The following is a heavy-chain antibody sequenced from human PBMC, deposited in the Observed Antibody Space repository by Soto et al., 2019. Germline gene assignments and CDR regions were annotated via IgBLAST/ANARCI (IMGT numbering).Heavy chain of an antibody. CDR2: INAGNGNT. Sequence: ASVKVSCKASGYTFTSYAMHWVRQAPGQRLEWMGWINAGNGNTKYSQKFQGRVTITRDTSASTAYMELSSLRSEDTAVYYCARDGWAYCSGGSCPTYHNWFDPWGQGTLVTVSS. CDR3: ARDGWAYCSGGSCPTYHNWFDP. V-gene: IGHV1-3*01. CDR1: GYTFTSYA. J-gene: IGHJ5*02. D-gene: IGHD2-15*01.